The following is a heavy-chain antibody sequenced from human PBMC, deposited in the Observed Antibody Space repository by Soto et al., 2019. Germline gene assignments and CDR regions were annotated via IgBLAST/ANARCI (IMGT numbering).Heavy chain of an antibody. CDR2: ISYDGSNK. J-gene: IGHJ4*02. D-gene: IGHD1-7*01. V-gene: IGHV3-30-3*01. CDR3: ARSITGTTSGFDY. CDR1: GFTFSSYA. Sequence: GGSLRLSCAASGFTFSSYAMHWVRQAPGKGLEWVAVISYDGSNKYYADSVKGRFTISRDNSKNTLYLQMNSLRAEDTAVYYCARSITGTTSGFDYWGQGTLVPVSS.